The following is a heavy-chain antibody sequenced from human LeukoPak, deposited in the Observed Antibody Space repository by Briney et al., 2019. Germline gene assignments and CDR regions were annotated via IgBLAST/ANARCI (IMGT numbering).Heavy chain of an antibody. D-gene: IGHD2-15*01. V-gene: IGHV3-30*02. CDR1: GFTFITYG. CDR2: IRYDGSNK. Sequence: PGGSLRISGAAPGFTFITYGMPWVRQAPGKRLEWVAFIRYDGSNKYADSVKGRFTISRDNSKSTLFLQMNSLRAEDTAVYYCAKDGGTHGEYYSYYMDVWGKGTTVTVSS. J-gene: IGHJ6*03. CDR3: AKDGGTHGEYYSYYMDV.